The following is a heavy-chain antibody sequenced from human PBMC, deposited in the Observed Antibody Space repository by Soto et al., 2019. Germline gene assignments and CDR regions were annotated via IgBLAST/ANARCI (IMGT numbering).Heavy chain of an antibody. CDR3: ARAPAYTARDFDY. Sequence: QMQLQESGPGLVKPSQTLSLTCTVSGGSISSGDYYWSWIRQPPGKGLEWIGYIYYSGNTHYNPSLKSRGTISVDTSNNQFSLKLSSVTAADTAVYYCARAPAYTARDFDYWGQGTLVTVSS. CDR1: GGSISSGDYY. D-gene: IGHD5-18*01. CDR2: IYYSGNT. V-gene: IGHV4-30-4*01. J-gene: IGHJ4*02.